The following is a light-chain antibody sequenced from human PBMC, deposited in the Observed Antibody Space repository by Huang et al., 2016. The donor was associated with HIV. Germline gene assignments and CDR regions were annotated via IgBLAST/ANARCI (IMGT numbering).Light chain of an antibody. CDR2: GAS. CDR3: QQYNNWPPWT. V-gene: IGKV3-15*01. CDR1: QSVSSN. Sequence: EIVMTQSPATLSVSPGERATLSCRASQSVSSNLAWYQQKPGQATRLLIYGASTRATGIPARFSGSGSVTEFTLTISSLQSEDFAVYYCQQYNNWPPWTFGQGTKVEIK. J-gene: IGKJ1*01.